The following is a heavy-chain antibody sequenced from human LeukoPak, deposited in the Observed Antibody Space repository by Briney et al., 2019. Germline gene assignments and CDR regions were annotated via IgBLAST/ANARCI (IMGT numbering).Heavy chain of an antibody. J-gene: IGHJ4*02. D-gene: IGHD6-6*01. CDR1: GFTFSSYA. Sequence: GGSLRLSCAASGFTFSSYAMHWVRQAPGKGLEWVAVISYDGNNKYYADSVKGRFTISRDNSKNTLYLQMNSLRAEDTGVYYCARVPSLWGQGTLVTVSS. CDR2: ISYDGNNK. V-gene: IGHV3-30*04. CDR3: ARVPSL.